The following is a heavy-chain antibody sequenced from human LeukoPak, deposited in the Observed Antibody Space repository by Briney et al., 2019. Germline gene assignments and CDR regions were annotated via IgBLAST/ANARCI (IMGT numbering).Heavy chain of an antibody. J-gene: IGHJ4*02. CDR2: ISYTGSI. D-gene: IGHD1-26*01. V-gene: IGHV4-59*11. CDR1: GGSISSHF. CDR3: ARDIESVGATYYFDY. Sequence: SETLSFTCTVSGGSISSHFWSWIRQPPGKGLEWIGYISYTGSITYNPSLKSRVTMSIDTSKNQFSLKLSSVTAADTAVYYCARDIESVGATYYFDYWGQGALVTVSS.